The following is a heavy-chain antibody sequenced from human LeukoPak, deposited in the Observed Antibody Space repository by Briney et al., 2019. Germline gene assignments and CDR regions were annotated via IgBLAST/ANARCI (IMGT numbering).Heavy chain of an antibody. J-gene: IGHJ5*02. CDR1: GGSFSGYY. CDR2: INHSGST. D-gene: IGHD3-22*01. Sequence: KSSETLSLTCAVYGGSFSGYYWSWIRQPPGKGLEWIGEINHSGSTNYNPSLKSRVTISVDTSKNQFSLKLSSVTAADTAVYYCARGSSGYYHGTRFDPWGQGTLVTVSS. CDR3: ARGSSGYYHGTRFDP. V-gene: IGHV4-34*01.